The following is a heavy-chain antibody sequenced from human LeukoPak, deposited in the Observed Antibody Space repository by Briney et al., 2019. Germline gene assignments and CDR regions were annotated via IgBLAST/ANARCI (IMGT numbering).Heavy chain of an antibody. Sequence: PSETLSLTCTVSGDSSSSGDYFWNWIRQPPGKGLEWIGYIYYSGSTYYNPSLKSRVSISVDTSKNQFSLKLSSVTAADTAVYYCASNYGSGSYGYYYYGMDVWGQGTTVTVSS. J-gene: IGHJ6*02. D-gene: IGHD3-10*01. CDR1: GDSSSSGDYF. CDR3: ASNYGSGSYGYYYYGMDV. CDR2: IYYSGST. V-gene: IGHV4-30-4*08.